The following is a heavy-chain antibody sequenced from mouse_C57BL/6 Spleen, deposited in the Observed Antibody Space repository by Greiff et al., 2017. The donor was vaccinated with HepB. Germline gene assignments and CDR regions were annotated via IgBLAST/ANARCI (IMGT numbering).Heavy chain of an antibody. Sequence: LVESGAELVKPGASVKLSCKASGYTFTEYTIHWVKQRSGQGLEWIGWFYPGSGSIKYNEKFKDKATLTADKSSSTVYMELSRLTSEDSAVYFCARHERGDGLYYYAMDYWGQGTSVTVSS. CDR3: ARHERGDGLYYYAMDY. D-gene: IGHD6-5*01. CDR1: GYTFTEYT. CDR2: FYPGSGSI. J-gene: IGHJ4*01. V-gene: IGHV1-62-2*01.